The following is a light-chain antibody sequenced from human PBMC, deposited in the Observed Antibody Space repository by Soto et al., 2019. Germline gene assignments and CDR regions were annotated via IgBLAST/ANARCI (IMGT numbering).Light chain of an antibody. CDR2: AAS. CDR3: QESYRTPFT. CDR1: QTISRY. J-gene: IGKJ3*01. V-gene: IGKV1-39*01. Sequence: DIQMTQSPSSLSASVGDRVTITCRASQTISRYLNWYQQKPGRAPNLLIYAASSLQSGVPSRFSGSGSGTEFTLTISSLQPEEYETYYCQESYRTPFTFGPGKNVDIK.